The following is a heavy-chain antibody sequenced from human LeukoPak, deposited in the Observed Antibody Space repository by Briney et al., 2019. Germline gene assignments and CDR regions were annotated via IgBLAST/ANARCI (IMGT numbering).Heavy chain of an antibody. J-gene: IGHJ4*02. D-gene: IGHD5-12*01. CDR3: ARVLESGYSGYDYDY. CDR1: GYTFTSYG. CDR2: ISAYSGNT. V-gene: IGHV1-18*01. Sequence: ASVKVSCKASGYTFTSYGISWVRQAPGQGLEWMGWISAYSGNTNYAQKLQGRVTMTTDTSTSTAYMELRSLRSDDTAVYYCARVLESGYSGYDYDYWGQGTLVTVSS.